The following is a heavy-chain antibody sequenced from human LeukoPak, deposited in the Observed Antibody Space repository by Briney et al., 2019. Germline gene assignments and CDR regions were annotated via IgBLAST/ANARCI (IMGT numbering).Heavy chain of an antibody. CDR3: ATDASGVITPYYFDY. V-gene: IGHV3-23*01. D-gene: IGHD3-10*01. J-gene: IGHJ4*02. Sequence: PGGSLRLSCAASGFTFSSYAMSWVRQAPGKGLEWVSAISGSGGSTYYADSVKGRFTISRDNSKNTLYLQMNSLRAEDTAVYYCATDASGVITPYYFDYWGEGTLVTVSS. CDR1: GFTFSSYA. CDR2: ISGSGGST.